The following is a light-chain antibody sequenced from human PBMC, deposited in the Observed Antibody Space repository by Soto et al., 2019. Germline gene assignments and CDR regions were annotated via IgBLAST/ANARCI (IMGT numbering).Light chain of an antibody. V-gene: IGLV1-40*01. CDR2: VNS. Sequence: QSVLTQPPSVSGAPGQRITISCTGSSSNIGAGYGVHWYQQLPGTAPKLLIYVNSNRPSGVPDRFSGSKSGTSASLAITGLQAEDEADYYCQSYDSSLSAHVVFGGGTKLTVL. J-gene: IGLJ2*01. CDR1: SSNIGAGYG. CDR3: QSYDSSLSAHVV.